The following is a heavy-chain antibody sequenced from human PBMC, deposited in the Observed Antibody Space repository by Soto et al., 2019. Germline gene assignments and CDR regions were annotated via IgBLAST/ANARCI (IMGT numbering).Heavy chain of an antibody. D-gene: IGHD2-2*01. CDR1: GGTFSSYA. CDR2: IIPIFGTA. CDR3: ARSRGEYPLSIPPDP. J-gene: IGHJ5*02. V-gene: IGHV1-69*01. Sequence: QVQLVQSGAEVKKPGSSVKVSCKASGGTFSSYAISWVRQAPGQGLEWMGGIIPIFGTANYAQKFQGRVKITADESTSTAYMVLSSLRSEDTAVYYCARSRGEYPLSIPPDPWGQGTLVTVSS.